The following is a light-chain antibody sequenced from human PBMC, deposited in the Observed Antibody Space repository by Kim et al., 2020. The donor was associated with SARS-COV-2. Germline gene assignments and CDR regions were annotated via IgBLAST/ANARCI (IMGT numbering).Light chain of an antibody. CDR2: GAS. CDR3: QQTYTFPFT. Sequence: STSVGDSVTITCRASQNINKFLNWYQQEAGKAPKLLIYGASSLQSGVPSRFTGRGSGTDFTLTISSLQCEDFASYYCQQTYTFPFTFGQGTKLEIK. J-gene: IGKJ2*01. CDR1: QNINKF. V-gene: IGKV1-39*01.